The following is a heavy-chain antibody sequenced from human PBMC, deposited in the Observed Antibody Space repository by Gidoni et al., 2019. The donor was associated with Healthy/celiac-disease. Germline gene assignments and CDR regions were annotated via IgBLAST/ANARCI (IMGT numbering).Heavy chain of an antibody. CDR2: ISWNSGSI. Sequence: EVQLVDSGGGLVQRGRSLGPAGVCCGFTFDDYAMRWVRQAPGKGLEWVLGISWNSGSIGYADSVKGRFTISRDNAKNSLYLQMNSLRAEDTALYYCAKDGRRRGELAAFDIWGQGTMVTVSS. CDR1: GFTFDDYA. D-gene: IGHD1-26*01. CDR3: AKDGRRRGELAAFDI. J-gene: IGHJ3*02. V-gene: IGHV3-9*01.